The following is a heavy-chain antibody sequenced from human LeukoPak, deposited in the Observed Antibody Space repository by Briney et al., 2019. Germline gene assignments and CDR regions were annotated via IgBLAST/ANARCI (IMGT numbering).Heavy chain of an antibody. D-gene: IGHD4-23*01. Sequence: GGSLRLSCAASGFTFSSYGMHWVRQAPGKGLEWVAVIWYDGSNKYYADSVKGRFTISRDNSKNTLYLQMNSLRAEDTAVYYCARTTVVTPSAFDFWGQGTMVTVSS. CDR3: ARTTVVTPSAFDF. CDR2: IWYDGSNK. J-gene: IGHJ3*01. V-gene: IGHV3-33*01. CDR1: GFTFSSYG.